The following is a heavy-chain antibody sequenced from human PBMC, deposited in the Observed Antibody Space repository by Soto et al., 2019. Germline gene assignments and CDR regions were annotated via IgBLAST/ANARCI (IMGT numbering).Heavy chain of an antibody. D-gene: IGHD5-12*01. CDR2: IIPIVGIA. J-gene: IGHJ6*02. V-gene: IGHV1-69*02. Sequence: QVQLVQSGAEVKKPGSSVKVSCKASGGTFSSYTISWVRQAPGQGLEWMGRIIPIVGIANYAQKFQGRDTITADKSTCTAQMELSSLRCEDTAVYCCARSVATGGMDVWGQGTTVTVSS. CDR1: GGTFSSYT. CDR3: ARSVATGGMDV.